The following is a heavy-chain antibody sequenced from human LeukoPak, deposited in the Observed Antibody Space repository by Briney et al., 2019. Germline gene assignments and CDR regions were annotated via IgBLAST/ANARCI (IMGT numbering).Heavy chain of an antibody. CDR1: GGSISSHY. V-gene: IGHV4-59*11. J-gene: IGHJ6*03. D-gene: IGHD6-13*01. CDR2: IYYSGST. CDR3: ARVGRSSSWYRDYYYMDV. Sequence: SETLSLTCTVSGGSISSHYSSWIRQPPGKGLEWIGYIYYSGSTNYNPSLKSRVTISVDTSKNQFSLKLSSVTAADTAVYYCARVGRSSSWYRDYYYMDVWGKGTTVTVSS.